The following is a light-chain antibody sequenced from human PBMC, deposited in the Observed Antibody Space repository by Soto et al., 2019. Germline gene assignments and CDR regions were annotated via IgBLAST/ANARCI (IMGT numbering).Light chain of an antibody. Sequence: DMQVTQSPSTLSASVGDTVTITCRASQSISSCLAWYQQKSGKAPKLLIHDGSTLQSGVPSRFSGSGSGTDFTLTISGLQPDDFATYYCQHYSSYSPTFGPGTTVAIK. J-gene: IGKJ3*01. CDR3: QHYSSYSPT. CDR1: QSISSC. V-gene: IGKV1-5*01. CDR2: DGS.